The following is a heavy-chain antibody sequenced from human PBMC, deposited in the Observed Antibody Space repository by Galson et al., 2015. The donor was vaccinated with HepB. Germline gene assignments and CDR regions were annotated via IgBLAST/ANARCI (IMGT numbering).Heavy chain of an antibody. CDR3: ATTPIRFLEWLPFFDY. V-gene: IGHV1-69*04. CDR2: IIPILGIA. Sequence: SCKASGGTFSSYAISWVRQAPGQGLEWMGRIIPILGIANYAQKFQGRVTITADKSTSTAYMELSSLRSEDTAVYYCATTPIRFLEWLPFFDYWGQGTLVTVSS. CDR1: GGTFSSYA. D-gene: IGHD3-3*01. J-gene: IGHJ4*02.